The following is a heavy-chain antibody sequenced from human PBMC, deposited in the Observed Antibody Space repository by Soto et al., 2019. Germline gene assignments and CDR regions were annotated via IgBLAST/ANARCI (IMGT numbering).Heavy chain of an antibody. J-gene: IGHJ6*02. CDR1: GGSVSSGSYY. CDR2: IYYSGST. Sequence: SETLSLTCTVSGGSVSSGSYYWSWIRQPPGKGLEWIGYIYYSGSTNYNPSLKSRVTISVDTSKNQFSLKLSSVTAADTAVYYCARASPPAHVYSRSYYYYYGMDVWGQGTTVTVYS. V-gene: IGHV4-61*01. D-gene: IGHD6-6*01. CDR3: ARASPPAHVYSRSYYYYYGMDV.